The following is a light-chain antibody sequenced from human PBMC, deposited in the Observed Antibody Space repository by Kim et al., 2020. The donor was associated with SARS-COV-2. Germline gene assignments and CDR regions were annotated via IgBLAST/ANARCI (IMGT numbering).Light chain of an antibody. V-gene: IGKV3-11*01. Sequence: SPGERAPLACSASQSVSSSLASYQQKPGQAPRLLISDASTRATGIPARFSGSESGTDFTLTISSLEPEDFAVYYCQHRDNWPPLTFGQGTRLEIK. CDR3: QHRDNWPPLT. CDR1: QSVSSS. CDR2: DAS. J-gene: IGKJ5*01.